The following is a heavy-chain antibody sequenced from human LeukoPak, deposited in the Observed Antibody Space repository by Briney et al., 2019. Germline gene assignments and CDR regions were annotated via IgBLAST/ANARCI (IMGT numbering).Heavy chain of an antibody. V-gene: IGHV3-21*01. J-gene: IGHJ4*02. CDR1: GFTFSTYS. D-gene: IGHD5-18*01. CDR2: ISSSSYI. Sequence: GGSLRLSCAASGFTFSTYSMNWVRQAPGKGLEWVSSISSSSYIYYADSVKGRFTISRDNSKNMLHLQMNSLRAEDTAVYYCARSSRGYSYGYFDYWGQGTLVTVSS. CDR3: ARSSRGYSYGYFDY.